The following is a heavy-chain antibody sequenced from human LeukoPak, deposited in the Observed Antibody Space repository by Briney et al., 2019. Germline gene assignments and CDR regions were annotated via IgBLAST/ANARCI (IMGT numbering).Heavy chain of an antibody. Sequence: PGGSLRLSCTASRFTFSSYSMNWVRQAPEKGLEWVSSISSSSSYIYYADSVKGRFTISRDNAKNSLYLQMNSLRAEDTAVYYCARDLSDSYGMDVWGQGTTVTVSS. V-gene: IGHV3-21*01. D-gene: IGHD6-25*01. J-gene: IGHJ6*02. CDR2: ISSSSSYI. CDR3: ARDLSDSYGMDV. CDR1: RFTFSSYS.